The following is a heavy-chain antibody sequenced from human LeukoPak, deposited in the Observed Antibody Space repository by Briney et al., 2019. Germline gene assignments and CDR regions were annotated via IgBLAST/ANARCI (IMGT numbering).Heavy chain of an antibody. CDR3: SRSLCSGGSCSPIYYFDY. CDR1: GFTFGNYA. CDR2: LRSRAYGGTT. Sequence: PGGSLRLSCTASGFTFGNYAMTWVRQAPGRGVEGVGFLRSRAYGGTTDYAASVRGRFTISRDDSKSIAYLQMNSLKTEDTAVYYCSRSLCSGGSCSPIYYFDYWGQGTLVTVSS. V-gene: IGHV3-49*04. J-gene: IGHJ4*02. D-gene: IGHD2-15*01.